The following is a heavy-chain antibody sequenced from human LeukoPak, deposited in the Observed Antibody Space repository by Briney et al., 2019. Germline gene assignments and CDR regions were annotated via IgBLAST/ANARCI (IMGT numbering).Heavy chain of an antibody. J-gene: IGHJ6*03. Sequence: PGGSLRLSCAASGFTVSSNYMSWVRQAPGKGLEWVSVIYSGGSTYYADSVKGRFTISRDNSKNTLYLQMNSLRAEDTAVYYCAREYSMVRPYYYMDVWGKGTTVTISS. V-gene: IGHV3-66*01. CDR3: AREYSMVRPYYYMDV. D-gene: IGHD3-10*01. CDR1: GFTVSSNY. CDR2: IYSGGST.